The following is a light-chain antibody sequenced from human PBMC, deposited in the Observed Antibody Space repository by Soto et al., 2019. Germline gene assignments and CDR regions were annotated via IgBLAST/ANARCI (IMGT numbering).Light chain of an antibody. CDR1: NSDVGTYNL. J-gene: IGLJ1*01. CDR2: EGS. CDR3: FSYTGSRTFV. Sequence: QSALTQPASVSGSPGQSITISCTGTNSDVGTYNLVSWYRHLPGKAPKLIIYEGSRWPSGISSRFSGSKSGNTASLTISGLQAEDEADYYCFSYTGSRTFVFGTGTKLTVL. V-gene: IGLV2-23*01.